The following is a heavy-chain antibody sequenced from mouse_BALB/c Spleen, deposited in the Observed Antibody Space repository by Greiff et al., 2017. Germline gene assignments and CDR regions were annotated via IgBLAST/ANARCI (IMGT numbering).Heavy chain of an antibody. CDR3: ARDYGNYEVDY. Sequence: DVQLQESGGGLVKPGGSLKLSCAASGFTFSSYAMSWVRQTPEKRLEWVASISSGGSTYYPDSVKGRFTISRDNARNILYLQMSSLRSEDTAMYYCARDYGNYEVDYWGQGTTLTVSS. D-gene: IGHD2-1*01. CDR1: GFTFSSYA. V-gene: IGHV5-6-5*01. J-gene: IGHJ2*01. CDR2: ISSGGST.